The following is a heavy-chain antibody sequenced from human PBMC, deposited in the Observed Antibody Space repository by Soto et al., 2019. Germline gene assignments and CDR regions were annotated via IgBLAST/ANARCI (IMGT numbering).Heavy chain of an antibody. CDR2: ISGSGGST. CDR1: GFTFSSYA. Sequence: EVQLLESGGGLVQPGGSLRLSCAASGFTFSSYAMSWVRQAPGKGLEWVSAISGSGGSTYYADSVKGRFTISRDNSKNTLYLQMNSLRAEETAVDYGGKESSSWYFPDNWFDPWGQGTLVTVSS. V-gene: IGHV3-23*01. D-gene: IGHD6-13*01. CDR3: GKESSSWYFPDNWFDP. J-gene: IGHJ5*02.